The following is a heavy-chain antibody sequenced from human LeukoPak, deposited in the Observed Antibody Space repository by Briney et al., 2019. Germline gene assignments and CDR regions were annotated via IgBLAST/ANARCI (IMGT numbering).Heavy chain of an antibody. CDR2: ISAYNGNT. CDR1: GGTFSSYA. V-gene: IGHV1-18*01. D-gene: IGHD1-26*01. CDR3: ARVGAGSYHNWFDP. J-gene: IGHJ5*02. Sequence: ASVKVSCKASGGTFSSYAISWVRQAPGQGLEWMGWISAYNGNTNYAQKLQGRVTMTTDTSTSTAYMELRSLRSDDTAVYYCARVGAGSYHNWFDPWGQGTLVTVSS.